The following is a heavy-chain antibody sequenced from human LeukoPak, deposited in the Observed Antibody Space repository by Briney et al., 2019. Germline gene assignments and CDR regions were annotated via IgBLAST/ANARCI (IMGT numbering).Heavy chain of an antibody. V-gene: IGHV4-34*01. CDR2: IKHSGGT. CDR3: ARGELRYFDWLP. J-gene: IGHJ4*02. D-gene: IGHD3-9*01. CDR1: GGSLSGYS. Sequence: SETLSLTCTLYGGSLSGYSWTWIRQPPGEGLEWIGEIKHSGGTNYNPSLKSRVTISVDTSKNQFSLKLSSVTAADTAVYYCARGELRYFDWLPWGQGPLVTVSS.